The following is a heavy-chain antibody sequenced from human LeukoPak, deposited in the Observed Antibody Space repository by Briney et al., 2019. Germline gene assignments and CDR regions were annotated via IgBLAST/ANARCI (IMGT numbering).Heavy chain of an antibody. CDR1: GDSVSSNTAA. CDR2: TYYRSKLYN. CDR3: ARDQMGFDP. Sequence: PSQTLSLTCAISGDSVSSNTAAWNWIRQSRSRGLEWLGRTYYRSKLYNDYAVSVKIRITMNPDTSKNQFSLQLNSVTPEDTAVYYCARDQMGFDPWGQGILVTVSS. V-gene: IGHV6-1*01. J-gene: IGHJ5*02.